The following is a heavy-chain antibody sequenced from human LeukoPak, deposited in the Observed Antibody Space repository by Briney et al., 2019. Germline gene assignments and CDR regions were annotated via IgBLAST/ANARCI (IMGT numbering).Heavy chain of an antibody. V-gene: IGHV4-59*01. CDR1: GGSISSYS. Sequence: SETLSLTCTVSGGSISSYSWSWIRQPPGKGLEWIGYIYYSGSTNYNPSLKSRVTISLDTSENQFSLKLRSVTAADTAVYYCARGSIAARNDAFDIWGQGTMVTVSS. CDR3: ARGSIAARNDAFDI. D-gene: IGHD6-6*01. J-gene: IGHJ3*02. CDR2: IYYSGST.